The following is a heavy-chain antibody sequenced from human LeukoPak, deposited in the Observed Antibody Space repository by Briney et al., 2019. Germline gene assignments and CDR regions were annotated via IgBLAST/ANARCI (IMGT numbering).Heavy chain of an antibody. CDR2: IKSKTDGGTT. D-gene: IGHD4-17*01. V-gene: IGHV3-15*01. Sequence: GGSLRLSCAASGFTFSNAWMSWVRQAPGKGLEWVGRIKSKTDGGTTDYAAPVKGRFTISRDDSKNTLYLQMNSLKTEDTAVYYCTAEAVTVTLVDYWGQGTLVTVSS. CDR3: TAEAVTVTLVDY. J-gene: IGHJ4*02. CDR1: GFTFSNAW.